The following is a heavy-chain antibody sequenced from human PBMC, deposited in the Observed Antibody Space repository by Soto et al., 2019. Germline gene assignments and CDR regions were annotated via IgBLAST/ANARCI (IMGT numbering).Heavy chain of an antibody. D-gene: IGHD2-21*02. CDR3: ARAPASYCGGDCFSRDY. CDR1: GFPFSSYA. Sequence: EVQLVESGGGLVEPGGSLRLSCEASGFPFSSYAMNWVRQAPGKGLEWVSSISTCSGYIYFADSLRGRFTVSRDNAQNSLYLQMNSLTAEDTAVYHCARAPASYCGGDCFSRDYWGQGNLVIVSS. J-gene: IGHJ4*02. V-gene: IGHV3-21*02. CDR2: ISTCSGYI.